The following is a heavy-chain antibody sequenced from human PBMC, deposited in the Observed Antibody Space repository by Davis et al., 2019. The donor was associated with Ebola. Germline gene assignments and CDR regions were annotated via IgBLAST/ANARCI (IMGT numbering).Heavy chain of an antibody. V-gene: IGHV4-4*07. CDR1: GGSISSYY. J-gene: IGHJ6*02. D-gene: IGHD3-10*01. Sequence: PGGSLRLSCTVSGGSISSYYWSWIRQPAGKGLEWIGRIYTSGSTNYNPSLKSRVTMSVDTSKNQFSLKLSSVTAADTAVYYCAGTRLLWFRELWAYYYYYGMDVWGQGTTVTVSS. CDR2: IYTSGST. CDR3: AGTRLLWFRELWAYYYYYGMDV.